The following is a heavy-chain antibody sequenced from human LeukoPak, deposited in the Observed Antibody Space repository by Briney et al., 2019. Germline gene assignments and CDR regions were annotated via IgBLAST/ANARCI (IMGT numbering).Heavy chain of an antibody. J-gene: IGHJ6*03. CDR1: GFTFDSPS. Sequence: PGGSLRLSCVGSGFTFDSPSMTWVRQAPGKGLEWVANIKHDGSEINYVNSVKGRFTISRDNARNSLYLQMNSLRAEDTAVYYCARPGIRDYFYYMDVWGEGTPVTVSS. CDR3: ARPGIRDYFYYMDV. V-gene: IGHV3-7*01. CDR2: IKHDGSEI. D-gene: IGHD3-3*02.